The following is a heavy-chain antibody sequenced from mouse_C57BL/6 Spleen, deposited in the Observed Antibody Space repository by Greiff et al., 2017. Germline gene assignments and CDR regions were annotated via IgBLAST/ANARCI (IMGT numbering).Heavy chain of an antibody. V-gene: IGHV5-4*01. Sequence: EVQLVESGGGLVKPGGSLKLSCAASGFTFSSYAMSWVRQTPEKRLEWVATICDGGSYTYYPDNVKGRFTISRDNAKNNLYLQMSHLKSEDTAMYYCARARGSSYYAMDYWGQGTSVTVSS. CDR3: ARARGSSYYAMDY. CDR1: GFTFSSYA. CDR2: ICDGGSYT. D-gene: IGHD1-1*01. J-gene: IGHJ4*01.